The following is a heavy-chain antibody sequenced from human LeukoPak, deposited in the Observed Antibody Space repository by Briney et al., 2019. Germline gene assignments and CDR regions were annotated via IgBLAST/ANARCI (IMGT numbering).Heavy chain of an antibody. CDR2: TYYRSKWYN. CDR3: ARGPYGMDV. Sequence: LGRTYYRSKWYNDSALSVKSPITINPDTSKNQFSLHLHSVTPEDTAVYYCARGPYGMDVWGQGTTVTVSS. J-gene: IGHJ6*02. V-gene: IGHV6-1*01.